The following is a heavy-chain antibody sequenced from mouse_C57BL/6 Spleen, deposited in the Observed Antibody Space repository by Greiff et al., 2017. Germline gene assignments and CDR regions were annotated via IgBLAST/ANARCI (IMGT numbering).Heavy chain of an antibody. Sequence: VKLQQSGAELVKPGASVKLSCKASGYTFTEYTIHWVKQRSGQGLEWIGWFYPGSGSIKYNEKFKDKATLTADKSSSTVYMELSRLTSEDSAVYFCARHEEYYGSSYDYAMDYWGKGTSVTVSS. D-gene: IGHD1-1*01. CDR3: ARHEEYYGSSYDYAMDY. J-gene: IGHJ4*01. CDR2: FYPGSGSI. V-gene: IGHV1-62-2*01. CDR1: GYTFTEYT.